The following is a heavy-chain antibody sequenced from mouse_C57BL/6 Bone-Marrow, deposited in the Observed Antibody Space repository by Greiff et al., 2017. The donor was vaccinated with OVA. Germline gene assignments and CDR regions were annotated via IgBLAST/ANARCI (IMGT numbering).Heavy chain of an antibody. CDR3: ARQTAQATFAY. V-gene: IGHV5-6*01. Sequence: EVQGVESGGDLVKPGGSLKLSCAASGFTFSSYGMSWVRQTPDKRLEWVATISSGGSYTYYPDSVKGRFTISRDNAKNTLYLQMSSLKSEDTAMYYCARQTAQATFAYWGQGTLVTVSA. CDR1: GFTFSSYG. D-gene: IGHD3-2*02. CDR2: ISSGGSYT. J-gene: IGHJ3*01.